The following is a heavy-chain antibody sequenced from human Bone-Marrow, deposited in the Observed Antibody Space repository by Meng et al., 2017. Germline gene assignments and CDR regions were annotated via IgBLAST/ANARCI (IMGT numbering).Heavy chain of an antibody. Sequence: SETLSLTCTVSGGSISSSSYYCGWLRQPPGKGLEWIGSIDYSGSTYYNPSLKSRVTISVDTSKNQFSLKLSSVTAADTAVYYCARVTVSIQLWSSYFDYWGQGTLVTVSS. V-gene: IGHV4-39*07. CDR1: GGSISSSSYY. CDR2: IDYSGST. D-gene: IGHD5-18*01. CDR3: ARVTVSIQLWSSYFDY. J-gene: IGHJ4*02.